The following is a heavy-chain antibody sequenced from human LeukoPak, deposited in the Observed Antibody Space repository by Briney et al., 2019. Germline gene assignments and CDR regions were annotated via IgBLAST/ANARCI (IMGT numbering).Heavy chain of an antibody. J-gene: IGHJ6*02. D-gene: IGHD6-6*01. V-gene: IGHV3-7*01. Sequence: PEGSLRLSCAASGFTFSSYWMSWVRQAPGKGLEWVANIKQDGSEKYYVDSVKGRFTISRDNAKNSLYLQMNSLRAEDTAVYYCARDMWSSSSFFFYYGMDVWGQGTTVTVSS. CDR2: IKQDGSEK. CDR1: GFTFSSYW. CDR3: ARDMWSSSSFFFYYGMDV.